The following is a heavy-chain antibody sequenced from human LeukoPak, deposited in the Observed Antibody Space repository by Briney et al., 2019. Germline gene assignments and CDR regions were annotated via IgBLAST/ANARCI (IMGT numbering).Heavy chain of an antibody. CDR2: IYYSGGT. Sequence: PSETLSLTCTVSGGSISTYYWSWIRQPPGKGLEWIGYIYYSGGTNYNPSLKSRLTISVDTSKNRFSLRLSSVTAADTAVYYCARSPTGGSPFFDYWGQGTLVTVSS. CDR1: GGSISTYY. D-gene: IGHD2-15*01. CDR3: ARSPTGGSPFFDY. V-gene: IGHV4-59*01. J-gene: IGHJ4*02.